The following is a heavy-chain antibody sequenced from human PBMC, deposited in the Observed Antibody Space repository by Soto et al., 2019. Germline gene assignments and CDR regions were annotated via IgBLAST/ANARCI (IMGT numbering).Heavy chain of an antibody. CDR2: ISAYGGNT. CDR1: VFTFSSYA. D-gene: IGHD5-18*01. Sequence: GSLRLSGAASVFTFSSYAMNWVRQAPGKGLEWVSIISAYGGNTDYAESVKGRFTISSDKSKNTLYLQMNSLRAEDTAVYYCAKGTRGYTYGSFDYWGQGALVTVSS. V-gene: IGHV3-23*01. J-gene: IGHJ4*02. CDR3: AKGTRGYTYGSFDY.